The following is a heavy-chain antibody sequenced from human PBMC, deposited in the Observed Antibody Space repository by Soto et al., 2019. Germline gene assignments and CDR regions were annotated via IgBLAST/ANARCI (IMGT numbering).Heavy chain of an antibody. J-gene: IGHJ4*02. CDR2: ISSSSSYI. CDR1: GFTFSSYS. Sequence: EVQLVESGGGLVKPGGSLRLSCAASGFTFSSYSMNWVRHAPGKVLEWVSSISSSSSYIYYADSVKGRFTISRDNAKNSLYLQMNNLRAEDTAVYYCARPEGHYYDSRGIDYWGQGTLVTVSS. CDR3: ARPEGHYYDSRGIDY. V-gene: IGHV3-21*01. D-gene: IGHD3-22*01.